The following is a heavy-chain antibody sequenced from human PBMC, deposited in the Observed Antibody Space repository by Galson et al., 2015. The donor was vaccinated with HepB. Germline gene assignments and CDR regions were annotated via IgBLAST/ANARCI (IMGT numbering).Heavy chain of an antibody. Sequence: LRLSCAASGFTFSNFWMSWVRQAPGKELEWVANIKTDGSEKYYVDSVKGRFTISRDNAKNSLYLQMNSLRAEDTAVYYCARRTVLIIYNDAFDIWGQGTMVTVSS. D-gene: IGHD3-16*01. CDR2: IKTDGSEK. V-gene: IGHV3-7*05. CDR3: ARRTVLIIYNDAFDI. J-gene: IGHJ3*02. CDR1: GFTFSNFW.